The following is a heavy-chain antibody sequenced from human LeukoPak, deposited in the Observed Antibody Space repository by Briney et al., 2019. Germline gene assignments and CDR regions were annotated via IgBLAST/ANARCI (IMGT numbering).Heavy chain of an antibody. CDR3: AKDRPLGGTIFGVVIPDAFDI. D-gene: IGHD3-3*01. CDR1: RFIFSTYG. Sequence: PGGSLRPSCAASRFIFSTYGMHWVRQAPGKGLEWVAFIRPDGSNEYYAASVRGRFAISRDNSKNTLYLQMNSLRAEDTAVYYCAKDRPLGGTIFGVVIPDAFDIWGQGTMVTVSS. CDR2: IRPDGSNE. V-gene: IGHV3-30*02. J-gene: IGHJ3*02.